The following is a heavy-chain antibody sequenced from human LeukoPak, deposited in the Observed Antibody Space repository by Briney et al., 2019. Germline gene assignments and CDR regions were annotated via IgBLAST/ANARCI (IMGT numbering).Heavy chain of an antibody. V-gene: IGHV4-4*07. J-gene: IGHJ2*01. CDR1: GGSISSYY. CDR3: ARDAFGLLLNYWYFDL. CDR2: IYTSGST. Sequence: SETLSLTCTVSGGSISSYYWSWIRQPAGKGLEWIGRIYTSGSTNYNPSLKSRVTMSVDTSKNQFSLKLSSVTAADTAVYYCARDAFGLLLNYWYFDLWGRGTLVTVSS. D-gene: IGHD2-15*01.